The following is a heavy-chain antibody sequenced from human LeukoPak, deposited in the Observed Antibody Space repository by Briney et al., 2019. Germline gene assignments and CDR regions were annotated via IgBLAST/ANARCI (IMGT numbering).Heavy chain of an antibody. Sequence: ASVTVSCKTSGYSFTDYYMHWVRQAPGQGLEWMGWINPNSGGTSSAQKFQGRVTMTRDTSITTVYMEVSWLTSDDTAIYHCARADRLHGGPYLIGPWGQGTLVTVSS. J-gene: IGHJ5*02. CDR1: GYSFTDYY. D-gene: IGHD2-21*01. CDR3: ARADRLHGGPYLIGP. V-gene: IGHV1-2*02. CDR2: INPNSGGT.